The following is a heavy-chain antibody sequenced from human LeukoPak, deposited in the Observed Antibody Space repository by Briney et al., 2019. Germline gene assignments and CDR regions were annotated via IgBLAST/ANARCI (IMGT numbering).Heavy chain of an antibody. D-gene: IGHD3-10*01. CDR1: GASISSYY. Sequence: SETLSLTCTVSGASISSYYRSWIRQPPGKGLEWIGYIYYSGSINYNPSPKSRVTISGDTSKKQFYLKLNSVTAADSAVYYWARVLTIARWYFDLWGRGALVTVSS. CDR3: ARVLTIARWYFDL. V-gene: IGHV4-59*01. CDR2: IYYSGSI. J-gene: IGHJ2*01.